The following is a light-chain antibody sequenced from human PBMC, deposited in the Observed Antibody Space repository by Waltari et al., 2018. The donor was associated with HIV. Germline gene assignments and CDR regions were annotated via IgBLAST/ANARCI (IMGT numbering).Light chain of an antibody. CDR1: QGVLYSSNNKDY. V-gene: IGKV4-1*01. Sequence: DIVMTQSPDSLAVSLGERATINCKSSQGVLYSSNNKDYLTWYQQKPVQPPKLLIYWASTRESGVPDRFSGSGSGTDFTLTISSLQAEDVAVYYCQQYYSTPLTFGGGTKVEIK. CDR2: WAS. CDR3: QQYYSTPLT. J-gene: IGKJ4*01.